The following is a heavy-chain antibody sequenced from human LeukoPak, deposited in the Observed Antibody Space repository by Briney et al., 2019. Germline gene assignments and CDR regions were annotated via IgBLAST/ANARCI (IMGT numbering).Heavy chain of an antibody. J-gene: IGHJ4*02. V-gene: IGHV4-39*01. Sequence: SETLSLTCTVSGGSISSYYWGWIRQPPGKGLEWIGSIYYSGSTYYNPSLKSRVTISVDTSKNQFSLKLSSVTAADTAVYYCAASGMTTVTFFDYWGQGTLVTVSS. CDR3: AASGMTTVTFFDY. D-gene: IGHD4-17*01. CDR1: GGSISSYY. CDR2: IYYSGST.